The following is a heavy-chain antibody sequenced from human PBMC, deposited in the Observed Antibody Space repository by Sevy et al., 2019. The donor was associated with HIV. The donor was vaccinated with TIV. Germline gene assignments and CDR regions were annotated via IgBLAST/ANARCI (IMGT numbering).Heavy chain of an antibody. Sequence: QSQTLSLTCAISGDSVSSNSAAWNWIRQSPSRGLEWLGRTYYRSKWYNDYAVSVKSRITINPDTSKNQFSLQLNSVTPEDTAVYYCARGGVDYYGSGSAGSYYYYYYMDVWGKGTTVTSP. D-gene: IGHD3-10*01. CDR1: GDSVSSNSAA. V-gene: IGHV6-1*01. J-gene: IGHJ6*03. CDR2: TYYRSKWYN. CDR3: ARGGVDYYGSGSAGSYYYYYYMDV.